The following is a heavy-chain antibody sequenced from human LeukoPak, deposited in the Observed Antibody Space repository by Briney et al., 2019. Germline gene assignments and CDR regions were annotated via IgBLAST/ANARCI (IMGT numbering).Heavy chain of an antibody. CDR1: GFTFSSFV. V-gene: IGHV3-23*01. CDR3: AKISGSGSSHSDS. CDR2: VGGCGSGT. Sequence: PGRSLKLSCAASGFTFSSFVKNWVRQAPGKGLGWVSSVGGCGSGTSYADSVEGRFTISRDNSKGTLYLLMITLRGDETAVYYCAKISGSGSSHSDSWGQGTLVTVSS. D-gene: IGHD3-10*01. J-gene: IGHJ4*02.